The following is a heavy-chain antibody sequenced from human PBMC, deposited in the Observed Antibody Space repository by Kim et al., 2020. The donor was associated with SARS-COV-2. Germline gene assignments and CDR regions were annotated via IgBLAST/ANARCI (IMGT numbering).Heavy chain of an antibody. Sequence: SETLSLTCTVSGGSISIYYWSWIRQPPGKGLEWIGYIYNSGSTDYNPSLKSRVTISAYTSKNRFSLELSSVTAADTAVYYCARDRELGHWGQGTLVTVSS. J-gene: IGHJ4*01. CDR2: IYNSGST. D-gene: IGHD1-26*01. V-gene: IGHV4-59*13. CDR3: ARDRELGH. CDR1: GGSISIYY.